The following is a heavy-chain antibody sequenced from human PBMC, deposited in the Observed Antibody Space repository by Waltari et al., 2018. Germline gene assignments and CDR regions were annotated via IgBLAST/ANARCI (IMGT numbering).Heavy chain of an antibody. V-gene: IGHV3-33*01. J-gene: IGHJ4*02. D-gene: IGHD6-19*01. CDR1: GFTFSSYA. CDR3: ARDRPSVAGFDY. Sequence: QVQLVESGGGVVQPGRSLRLSCAASGFTFSSYAMHWVRQAPGKGLEWVAVIWDDGSNKSYADAVKARVTISRDNSKNTRYWQMHSRRAEDTAGYYCARDRPSVAGFDYWGQGTLVTVAS. CDR2: IWDDGSNK.